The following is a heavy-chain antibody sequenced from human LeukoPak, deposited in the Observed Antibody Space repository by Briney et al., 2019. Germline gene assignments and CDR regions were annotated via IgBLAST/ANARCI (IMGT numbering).Heavy chain of an antibody. D-gene: IGHD6-13*01. Sequence: PSETLSLTCAVYGGSFSGYYWSWIRQPPGKGLEWIGEINHSGSTNYNPSLKSRVTISVDTSKNQFSLKLSSVTAADTAVYYCARGSKKAAVGKYYYYGMDVWGQGTTVTVSS. J-gene: IGHJ6*02. V-gene: IGHV4-34*01. CDR2: INHSGST. CDR1: GGSFSGYY. CDR3: ARGSKKAAVGKYYYYGMDV.